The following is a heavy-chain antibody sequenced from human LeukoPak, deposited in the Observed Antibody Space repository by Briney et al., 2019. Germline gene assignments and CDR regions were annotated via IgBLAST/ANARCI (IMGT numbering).Heavy chain of an antibody. CDR1: GFTFSNYA. D-gene: IGHD5-24*01. Sequence: PGGSLRLSCAASGFTFSNYAMNWVRQAPGKGLEWVSTISGNGGSTYYADSVKGRFTISRDNSRNTLYLQMNSLRAEDTAVYYCAKEMATISPYYFDYWGQGTLVPVSS. CDR2: ISGNGGST. J-gene: IGHJ4*02. CDR3: AKEMATISPYYFDY. V-gene: IGHV3-23*01.